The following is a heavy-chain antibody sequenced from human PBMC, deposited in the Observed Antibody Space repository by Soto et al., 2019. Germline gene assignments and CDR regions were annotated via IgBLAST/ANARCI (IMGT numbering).Heavy chain of an antibody. Sequence: ASETLSLTCAVYGGSFSGYYWSWIRQPPGKGLEWIGEINHSGSTNYNPSLKSRVTISVDTSKNQFSLKLSSVTAADTAVYYCARVKAVCSADPWGQGTLVTVSS. J-gene: IGHJ5*02. V-gene: IGHV4-34*01. CDR3: ARVKAVCSADP. D-gene: IGHD6-19*01. CDR1: GGSFSGYY. CDR2: INHSGST.